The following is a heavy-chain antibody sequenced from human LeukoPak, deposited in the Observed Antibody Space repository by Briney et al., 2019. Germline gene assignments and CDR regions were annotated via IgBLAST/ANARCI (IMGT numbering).Heavy chain of an antibody. CDR3: ARDMEWLQLSFCLDI. CDR1: GITVSSHY. J-gene: IGHJ3*02. D-gene: IGHD5-24*01. V-gene: IGHV3-66*01. CDR2: IYRGGET. Sequence: PGGSLRLSCAASGITVSSHYMSWVRQAPGKGLEWVSIIYRGGETYYADSVKGRFTISRDNAKNSLYLQMNSLRAEDTAVYYCARDMEWLQLSFCLDIWGQGTMVTVSS.